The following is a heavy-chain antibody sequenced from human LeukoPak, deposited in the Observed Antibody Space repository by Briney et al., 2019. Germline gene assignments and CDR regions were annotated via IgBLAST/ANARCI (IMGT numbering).Heavy chain of an antibody. J-gene: IGHJ5*02. CDR2: IYYSGST. CDR3: ARGPKIVVVNDWFDP. CDR1: GGSISSGGYY. Sequence: SETLSLTCTVSGGSISSGGYYWSWIRQHPGKGLEWIGYIYYSGSTYYNPSLKSRVTISVDTSKNQFSLKLSSVTAADTAVYYCARGPKIVVVNDWFDPWGQGTLVTVSS. D-gene: IGHD3-22*01. V-gene: IGHV4-31*03.